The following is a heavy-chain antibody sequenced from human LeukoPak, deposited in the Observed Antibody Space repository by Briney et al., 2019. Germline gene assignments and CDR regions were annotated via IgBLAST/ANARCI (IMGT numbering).Heavy chain of an antibody. CDR3: ARVGVDYDLWSGYYPTYYFDY. Sequence: GGSLRLSCAASGFTFSSYWMSWVRQAPGKGLEWVANIKQDGSEKYYVDSVKGRFTISRDNAKNSLYLQMNSLRAEDTAVYYCARVGVDYDLWSGYYPTYYFDYWGQGTLVTVSS. CDR2: IKQDGSEK. D-gene: IGHD3-3*01. CDR1: GFTFSSYW. J-gene: IGHJ4*02. V-gene: IGHV3-7*01.